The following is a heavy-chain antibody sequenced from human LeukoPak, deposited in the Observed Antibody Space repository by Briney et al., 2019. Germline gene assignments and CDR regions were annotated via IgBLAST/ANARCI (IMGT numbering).Heavy chain of an antibody. CDR3: ARDKNPDYYGSGSYFDY. CDR1: GFTVSSNY. D-gene: IGHD3-10*01. Sequence: GGSLRLSCAASGFTVSSNYMSWVRQAPGKGLEWVSVIYSGGSTYYADSVKGRFTISRHNSKNTLYLQMNSLRAEDTAVYYCARDKNPDYYGSGSYFDYWGQGTLVTVSS. CDR2: IYSGGST. J-gene: IGHJ4*02. V-gene: IGHV3-53*01.